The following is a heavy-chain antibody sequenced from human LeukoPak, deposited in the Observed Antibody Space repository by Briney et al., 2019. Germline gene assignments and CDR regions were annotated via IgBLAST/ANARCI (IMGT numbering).Heavy chain of an antibody. CDR1: GFTFSSYG. V-gene: IGHV3-30*18. D-gene: IGHD2-2*01. J-gene: IGHJ4*02. CDR2: ISYDGSNK. Sequence: PGRSLRLSCAASGFTFSSYGMHWVRQAPGKGLEWVAVISYDGSNKYYADSVKGRFTISRDNSKNTLYLQMNSLRAEDTAVYYCAKTLPAAAYYFDYWGQGTLVTVSS. CDR3: AKTLPAAAYYFDY.